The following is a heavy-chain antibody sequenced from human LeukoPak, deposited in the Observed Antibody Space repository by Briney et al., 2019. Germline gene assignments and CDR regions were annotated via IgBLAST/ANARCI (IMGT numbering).Heavy chain of an antibody. CDR3: ARGAYYYDSSGYYALFDY. J-gene: IGHJ4*02. CDR1: GGSISSSGYY. D-gene: IGHD3-22*01. V-gene: IGHV4-39*02. Sequence: SETLPLTCTVSGGSISSSGYYWGWIRQPPGKGLEWIGSMYCSGSTYYNPSLKSRVTISVDTSKNHFSLKLSSVTAADTAVYYCARGAYYYDSSGYYALFDYWGQGTLVTVSS. CDR2: MYCSGST.